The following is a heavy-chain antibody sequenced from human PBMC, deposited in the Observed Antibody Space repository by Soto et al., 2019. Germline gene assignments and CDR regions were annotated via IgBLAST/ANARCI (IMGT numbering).Heavy chain of an antibody. V-gene: IGHV1-2*02. CDR2: ISPKSGGT. J-gene: IGHJ4*02. CDR3: GRGRSGELVVFY. D-gene: IGHD1-7*01. Sequence: QVQLVQSGAEVKESGASVKVSCKASGYTFTGFYIHWVRQAPGQGLEWVGEISPKSGGTRYAQKFQGRVTMTKDTSISTVYMELSNLSPDDTAVYYCGRGRSGELVVFYWGQGTLVTVHS. CDR1: GYTFTGFY.